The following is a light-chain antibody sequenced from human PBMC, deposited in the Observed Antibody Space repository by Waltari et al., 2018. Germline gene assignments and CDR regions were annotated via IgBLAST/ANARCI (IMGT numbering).Light chain of an antibody. CDR3: HQSHTAPHT. V-gene: IGKV1-39*01. CDR1: QTISTD. Sequence: DIQMTQSPSSLSASVGDSVPITCRASQTISTDLTWYQQTAGKAPKLLIYAASTLQSGVPSRFRGSGSGTDFTLTISSLQPEDFATYYCHQSHTAPHTFGQGTKLEIK. J-gene: IGKJ2*01. CDR2: AAS.